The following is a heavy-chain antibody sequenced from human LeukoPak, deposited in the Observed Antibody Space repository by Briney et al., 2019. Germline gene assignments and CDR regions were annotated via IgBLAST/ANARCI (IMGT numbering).Heavy chain of an antibody. CDR3: ARDKMNYASDY. CDR2: IIPIFGTA. J-gene: IGHJ4*02. Sequence: ASVKVSCKASGGTFSSYAISWVRQAPGQGREWMGRIIPIFGTANYAQKFQGRVTITTDESTSTAYMELSSLRSEDTAVYYSARDKMNYASDYWGQGTLVTVSS. D-gene: IGHD1-7*01. V-gene: IGHV1-69*05. CDR1: GGTFSSYA.